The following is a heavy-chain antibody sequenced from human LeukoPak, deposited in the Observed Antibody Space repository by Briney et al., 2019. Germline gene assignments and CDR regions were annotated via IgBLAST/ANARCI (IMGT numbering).Heavy chain of an antibody. Sequence: GGSLRLSCAASGFTFSSYWMHWVRQAPGKGLVWVSRINSDGSSTSYADSVKGRFTISRDNAKNTLYLQMNSLRAEDTAVYYCAKDRYYDSSGLKNWFDPWGQGTLVTVSS. CDR1: GFTFSSYW. CDR3: AKDRYYDSSGLKNWFDP. V-gene: IGHV3-74*01. CDR2: INSDGSST. J-gene: IGHJ5*02. D-gene: IGHD3-22*01.